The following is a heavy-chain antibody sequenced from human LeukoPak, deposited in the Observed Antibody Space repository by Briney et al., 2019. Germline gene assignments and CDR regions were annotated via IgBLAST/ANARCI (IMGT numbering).Heavy chain of an antibody. CDR2: INPNSGGT. Sequence: GASVKVSCKASGYSFTAYHLNWVRQAPGQRLEWMGWINPNSGGTHYAQKFQGRVAMTRDMSISTAYMELISLTSDDTAVYWCARGPKGELRTGDHWGQGTLITVSS. V-gene: IGHV1-2*02. CDR1: GYSFTAYH. J-gene: IGHJ4*02. CDR3: ARGPKGELRTGDH. D-gene: IGHD3/OR15-3a*01.